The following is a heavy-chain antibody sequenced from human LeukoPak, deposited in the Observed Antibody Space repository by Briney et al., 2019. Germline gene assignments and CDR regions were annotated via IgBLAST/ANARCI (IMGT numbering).Heavy chain of an antibody. Sequence: GGSLRLSCAASGFTFSSYGMHWVRQAPGKGLEWVAVIWYDGSNKYYADSVKGRFTISRDNSKNTLYLQMNSLRAEDTAVYYCAREREQQLHDYWGQGTLVTVSS. J-gene: IGHJ4*02. V-gene: IGHV3-33*01. D-gene: IGHD6-13*01. CDR3: AREREQQLHDY. CDR1: GFTFSSYG. CDR2: IWYDGSNK.